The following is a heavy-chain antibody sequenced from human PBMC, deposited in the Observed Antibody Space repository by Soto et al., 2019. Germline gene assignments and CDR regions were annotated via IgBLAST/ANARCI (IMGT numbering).Heavy chain of an antibody. CDR1: GESINGYY. V-gene: IGHV4-59*01. J-gene: IGHJ4*02. CDR3: ARSIATPGTNIDY. CDR2: VYFSGSN. D-gene: IGHD6-13*01. Sequence: QVQLQESGPGLVRPSETLSLTRTVSGESINGYYWSWIRQPPGKGLEWIGYVYFSGSNNYNPSLKSRVTISVNTSKQQVSLRLSSVTAADTAVYYCARSIATPGTNIDYWGQGTLVTVSS.